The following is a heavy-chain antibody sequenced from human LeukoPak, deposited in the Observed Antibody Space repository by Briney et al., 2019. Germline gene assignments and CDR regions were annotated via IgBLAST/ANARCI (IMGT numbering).Heavy chain of an antibody. CDR3: ARSSSALPRSDY. Sequence: KPGGSLRLSCAASGFTFSSYSMNWVRQAPGKGLEWVSSISSSSSYIYYADSVKGRFTISRDNAKNSLYLQMNSLRSDDTAVYYCARSSSALPRSDYWGQGTLVTVSS. D-gene: IGHD6-6*01. CDR1: GFTFSSYS. V-gene: IGHV3-21*04. J-gene: IGHJ4*02. CDR2: ISSSSSYI.